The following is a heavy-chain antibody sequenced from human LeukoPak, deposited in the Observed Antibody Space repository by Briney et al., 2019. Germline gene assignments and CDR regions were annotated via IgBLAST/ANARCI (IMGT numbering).Heavy chain of an antibody. CDR2: INNVGSST. J-gene: IGHJ6*04. CDR3: TREWVAGTLHPYYYYYGMDV. Sequence: PGGALTLSCAASGFSFRSYWMHWVGQAPGKGLVWVSRINNVGSSTNYEDSVKGRFTISRDNAKNTLYLQMNSLRAEDTAVYYCTREWVAGTLHPYYYYYGMDVWGKGTTVTVSS. D-gene: IGHD6-19*01. CDR1: GFSFRSYW. V-gene: IGHV3-74*01.